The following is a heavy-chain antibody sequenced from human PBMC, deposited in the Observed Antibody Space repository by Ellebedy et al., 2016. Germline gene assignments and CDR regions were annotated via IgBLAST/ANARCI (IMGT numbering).Heavy chain of an antibody. CDR1: GYDFFGYW. CDR3: ARLGSPHYLSPQFDF. V-gene: IGHV5-51*01. J-gene: IGHJ4*02. D-gene: IGHD3-16*01. CDR2: VYPDRSDS. Sequence: GESLKISCKGSGYDFFGYWIGWVRQMPGKGLEWMGIVYPDRSDSRYSPSFQGQVSISADKSINTAYLQWSSLKASDTAMYFCARLGSPHYLSPQFDFWGQGTLVTVSS.